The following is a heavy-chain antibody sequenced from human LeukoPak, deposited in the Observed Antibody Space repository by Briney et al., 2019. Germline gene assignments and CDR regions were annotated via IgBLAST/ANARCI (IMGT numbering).Heavy chain of an antibody. V-gene: IGHV4-39*07. CDR2: IYYTGNT. CDR1: GVSISSSNSY. J-gene: IGHJ4*02. D-gene: IGHD3-22*01. CDR3: ARADSSGYYSTFDY. Sequence: SETLSLTCTVSGVSISSSNSYWGWIRQPPGKGLEWIGSIYYTGNTYYNPSLKSRVTISVDTSKNQFSLKLSSVTAADTAVYYCARADSSGYYSTFDYWGQGTLVTVSS.